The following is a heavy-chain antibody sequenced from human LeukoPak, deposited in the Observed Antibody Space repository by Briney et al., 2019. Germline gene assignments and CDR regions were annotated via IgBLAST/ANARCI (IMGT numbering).Heavy chain of an antibody. Sequence: GGSLRLSCAASGFTFSSYAMSWVRQAPGKGLEWVSGISASGGSTYYADSVKGRFTFSRDNSKSTLYLQMNSLRGEDTAVYYCASLGSANFWGQGTLVTVSS. V-gene: IGHV3-23*01. CDR3: ASLGSANF. D-gene: IGHD3-10*01. CDR2: ISASGGST. J-gene: IGHJ4*02. CDR1: GFTFSSYA.